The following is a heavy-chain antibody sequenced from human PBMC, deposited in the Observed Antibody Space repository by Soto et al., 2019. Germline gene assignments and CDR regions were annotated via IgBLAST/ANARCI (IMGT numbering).Heavy chain of an antibody. V-gene: IGHV3-48*02. CDR3: ARDRDAYCSKGICSGPYFDY. D-gene: IGHD2-8*01. CDR2: TSDNSSVI. J-gene: IGHJ4*02. Sequence: GGSLRLSCAASGFTFSTYSINGVRQAPGKGLEWISYTSDNSSVIYYADAVKGRFTISRDNAKNSLYLQMNSLRDEDTAVYYCARDRDAYCSKGICSGPYFDYWGQGTLVTVS. CDR1: GFTFSTYS.